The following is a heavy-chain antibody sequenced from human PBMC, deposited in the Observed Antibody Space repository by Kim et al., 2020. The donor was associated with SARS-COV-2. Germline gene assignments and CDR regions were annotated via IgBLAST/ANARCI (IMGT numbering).Heavy chain of an antibody. CDR1: GGTFSSYA. D-gene: IGHD3-22*01. Sequence: SVKVSCKASGGTFSSYAISWVRQAPGQGLEWMGGIIPIFGTANYAQKFQGRVTITADESTSTAYMELSSLRSEDTAVYYCAREGYYDSSGYLDYWGQGTLVTVSS. CDR2: IIPIFGTA. J-gene: IGHJ4*02. CDR3: AREGYYDSSGYLDY. V-gene: IGHV1-69*13.